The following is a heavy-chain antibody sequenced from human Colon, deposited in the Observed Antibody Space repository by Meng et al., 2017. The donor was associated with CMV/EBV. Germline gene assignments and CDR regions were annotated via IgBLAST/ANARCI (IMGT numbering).Heavy chain of an antibody. D-gene: IGHD2-2*01. CDR2: IKEDGSEK. J-gene: IGHJ6*02. CDR3: ARDANCSSTSCYVSAYYYGMDV. V-gene: IGHV3-7*01. CDR1: GFTFSSFA. Sequence: GESLKISCAASGFTFSSFAMSWVRQAPGKGLEWVANIKEDGSEKYYVDSVKGRFTISRDNAKNSLYLQMNSLRAEDTAVYYCARDANCSSTSCYVSAYYYGMDVWGQGTTVTVSS.